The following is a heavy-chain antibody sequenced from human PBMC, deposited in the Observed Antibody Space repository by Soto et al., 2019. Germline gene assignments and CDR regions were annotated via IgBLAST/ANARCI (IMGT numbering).Heavy chain of an antibody. CDR2: IYPGDSDT. J-gene: IGHJ3*02. Sequence: LGESLKISCKGSGYSFTSYWIGWVRQMPGKGLEWMGIIYPGDSDTRYSPSFQGQVTISADKSISTAYLQWSSLKASDTAMYYCVRRPLYCSCGSCYFDVNDAFAIWGQGTMVTVSS. CDR3: VRRPLYCSCGSCYFDVNDAFAI. D-gene: IGHD2-15*01. V-gene: IGHV5-51*01. CDR1: GYSFTSYW.